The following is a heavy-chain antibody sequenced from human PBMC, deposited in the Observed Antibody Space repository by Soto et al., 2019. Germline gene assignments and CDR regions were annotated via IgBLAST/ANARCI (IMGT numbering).Heavy chain of an antibody. J-gene: IGHJ6*02. D-gene: IGHD2-2*01. V-gene: IGHV4-39*01. CDR1: GGSISSSSYY. CDR2: IYYSGST. CDR3: ARGYCSSTSCPYYYYYYGMDV. Sequence: SETLSLTCTVSGGSISSSSYYWGWIRQPPGKGLEWIGSIYYSGSTYYNPSLKSRVTISVDTSKNQFSLKLSSVTAADTAVYYCARGYCSSTSCPYYYYYYGMDVWGQGNTVTVSS.